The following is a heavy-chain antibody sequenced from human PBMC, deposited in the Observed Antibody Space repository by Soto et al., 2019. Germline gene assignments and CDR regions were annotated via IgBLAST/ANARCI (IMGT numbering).Heavy chain of an antibody. V-gene: IGHV3-23*01. J-gene: IGHJ4*02. Sequence: GGSLRLSCAASGFSLSNYAMTWVRQAPGKGLEWVSGITGSGDKTYYADSVKGRFIISRDNSKNTLYLQMNSLRAEDTALYYCARTPDYWGQGTLVTVSS. CDR1: GFSLSNYA. CDR3: ARTPDY. CDR2: ITGSGDKT.